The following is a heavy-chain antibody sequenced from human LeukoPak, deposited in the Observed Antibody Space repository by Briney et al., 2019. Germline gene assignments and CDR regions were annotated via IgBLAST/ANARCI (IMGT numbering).Heavy chain of an antibody. Sequence: SETLSLTCTVSGGSVSSGSYYWSWIRQPPGKGLEWIGYIYYSGNTNYNPSLKSRVTISVDTSKNQFSLKLNSVTAADTAVYYCARVRYCSTNRCYDREFDNWGQGTLVTVSS. CDR1: GGSVSSGSYY. J-gene: IGHJ4*02. CDR2: IYYSGNT. V-gene: IGHV4-61*01. D-gene: IGHD2-2*01. CDR3: ARVRYCSTNRCYDREFDN.